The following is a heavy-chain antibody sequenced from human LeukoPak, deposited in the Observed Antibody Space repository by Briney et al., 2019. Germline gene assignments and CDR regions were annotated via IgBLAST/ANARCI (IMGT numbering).Heavy chain of an antibody. CDR1: GFTFNNAW. CDR2: IKSKNVGGTT. V-gene: IGHV3-15*01. Sequence: GGSLRLSCAASGFTFNNAWMNWVRQAPGKGLEWVGRIKSKNVGGTTGYAAPVKGRFTISRDDSKNTVYLQMNSLKIEDTAVYYCTSHAAFDPWGQGTLVTVSS. CDR3: TSHAAFDP. J-gene: IGHJ5*02.